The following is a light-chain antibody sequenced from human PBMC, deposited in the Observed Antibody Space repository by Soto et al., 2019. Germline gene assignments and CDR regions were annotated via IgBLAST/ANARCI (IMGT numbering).Light chain of an antibody. J-gene: IGLJ2*01. V-gene: IGLV2-14*01. CDR3: RSYSSRSTLV. CDR1: SSEVGGYNY. CDR2: DVS. Sequence: QSALTQPASVSGSPGQSITISCPGTSSEVGGYNYVSGYQQHPRKAHKLMIYDVSNRPCWVSNRFSGDKSGNTACLTISAVPVEYDAEYYGRSYSSRSTLVVGGGTKL.